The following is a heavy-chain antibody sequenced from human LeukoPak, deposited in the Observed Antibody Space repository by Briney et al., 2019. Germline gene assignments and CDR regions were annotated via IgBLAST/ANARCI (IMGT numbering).Heavy chain of an antibody. CDR3: TRYRDIVVVPAAIVDY. CDR1: GFTVSSNY. CDR2: IRSKAYGGTT. D-gene: IGHD2-2*01. J-gene: IGHJ4*02. V-gene: IGHV3-49*04. Sequence: GGSLRLSCAASGFTVSSNYMSWVRQAPGKGREGVGFIRSKAYGGTTEYAASVKGRFTISRDDSKSIAYLQMNSLKTEDTAVYYCTRYRDIVVVPAAIVDYWGQGTLVTVSS.